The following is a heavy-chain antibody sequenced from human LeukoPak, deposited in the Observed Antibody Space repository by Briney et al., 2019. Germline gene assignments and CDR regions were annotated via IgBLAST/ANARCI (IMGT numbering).Heavy chain of an antibody. CDR1: GGSISSFH. V-gene: IGHV4-59*08. CDR2: IFYSGSS. CDR3: ARGGIPDY. D-gene: IGHD2-21*01. Sequence: SETLSLTCTVSGGSISSFHWSWIRQPPGKGLEWIGYIFYSGSSNYNPSLKSRVTISVDTSRNQFSLKLSSVTAADTAVYYCARGGIPDYWGQGILVTVSS. J-gene: IGHJ4*02.